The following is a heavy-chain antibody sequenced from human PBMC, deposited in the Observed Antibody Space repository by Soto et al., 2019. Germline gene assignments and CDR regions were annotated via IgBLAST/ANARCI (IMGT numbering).Heavy chain of an antibody. D-gene: IGHD3-3*01. CDR1: GGSISSGDYY. CDR3: ARWWSGSRQGFDP. CDR2: IYYSGST. Sequence: QVQLQESGPGLVKPSQTLSLTCTVSGGSISSGDYYWSWIRQHPVKGLEWIGYIYYSGSTYYNPSLKSRVTISVDTSKTQFSLKLSSVTAADTAVYYCARWWSGSRQGFDPWGQGTLVTVSS. V-gene: IGHV4-31*03. J-gene: IGHJ5*02.